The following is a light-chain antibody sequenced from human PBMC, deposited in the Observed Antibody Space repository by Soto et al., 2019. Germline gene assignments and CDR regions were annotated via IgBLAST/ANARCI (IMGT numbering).Light chain of an antibody. V-gene: IGLV1-44*01. Sequence: QSVLTQPPSASGAPGPRVTISCSGTRSNIGSQVVQWFQHLPGTAPKLLIQNNNERPSGVPDRFSGSKSGTSASLAISGLQSEDEGDYYCATWDDNVDGPVFGAGTQLTVL. CDR3: ATWDDNVDGPV. J-gene: IGLJ2*01. CDR2: NNN. CDR1: RSNIGSQV.